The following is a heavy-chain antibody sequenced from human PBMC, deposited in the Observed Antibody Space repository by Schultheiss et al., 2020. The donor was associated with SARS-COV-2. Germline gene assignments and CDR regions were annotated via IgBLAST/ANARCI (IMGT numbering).Heavy chain of an antibody. J-gene: IGHJ4*02. V-gene: IGHV4-4*02. D-gene: IGHD6-13*01. CDR2: IYYSGST. Sequence: SETLSLTCAVSGGSISSSNWWSWVRQPPGKGLEWIGSIYYSGSTYYNPSLKSRVTISVDTSKNQISLKLSSVTAADTAVYYCARGSTILKYWGQGTLVTVSS. CDR1: GGSISSSNW. CDR3: ARGSTILKY.